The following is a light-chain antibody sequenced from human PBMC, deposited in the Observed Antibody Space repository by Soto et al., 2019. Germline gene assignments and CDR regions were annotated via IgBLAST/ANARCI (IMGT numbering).Light chain of an antibody. V-gene: IGKV3-20*01. Sequence: EIVLTQSPGTLSLSPGERATLSCRASQSVSSSYLAWYQQKPGQAPRLLIYGASSRATGIPDRFSGSGSGTDFTLTISRLEPEDFAVDYCQQYGSLTFGQGTKVEIK. CDR2: GAS. CDR1: QSVSSSY. J-gene: IGKJ1*01. CDR3: QQYGSLT.